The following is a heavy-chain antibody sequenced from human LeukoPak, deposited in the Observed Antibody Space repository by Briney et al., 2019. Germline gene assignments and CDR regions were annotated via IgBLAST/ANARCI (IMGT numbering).Heavy chain of an antibody. CDR2: ISGSGGST. J-gene: IGHJ4*02. CDR3: AKGFCSGGSCYSLNY. CDR1: GFTFSSYG. D-gene: IGHD2-15*01. V-gene: IGHV3-23*01. Sequence: PGGSLRLSCAASGFTFSSYGMSWVRQAPGKGLEWVSAISGSGGSTYYADSVKGRFTISRDNSKNTLYLQMNSLRAEDTAVYYCAKGFCSGGSCYSLNYWGQGTLVTVSS.